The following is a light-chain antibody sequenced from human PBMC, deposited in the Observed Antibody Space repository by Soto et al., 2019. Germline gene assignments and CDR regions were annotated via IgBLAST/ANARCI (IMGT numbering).Light chain of an antibody. J-gene: IGKJ4*01. CDR2: DAY. CDR1: QSVSSY. Sequence: EIVVTQSPATLSLSPGERATFSCRASQSVSSYLAWYQQKPGQAPRLLIYDAYNRATGIPARFSGSGSGTDFTLTISSLEPEDFAVYYCQQRVNWPLTFGGGTKVEIK. CDR3: QQRVNWPLT. V-gene: IGKV3-11*01.